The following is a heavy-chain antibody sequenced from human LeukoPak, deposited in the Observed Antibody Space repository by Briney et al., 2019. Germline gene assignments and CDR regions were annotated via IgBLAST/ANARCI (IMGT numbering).Heavy chain of an antibody. Sequence: SETLSLTCAVYGGSFSGYYWSWIRQPPGKGLEWIGEINHSGSINYNPSLKSRVTISVDTSKNQFSLKLSSVTAADTAVYYCARGARSSSSWRLGNWFDPWGQGTLVTVSS. D-gene: IGHD6-13*01. CDR3: ARGARSSSSWRLGNWFDP. CDR1: GGSFSGYY. J-gene: IGHJ5*02. V-gene: IGHV4-34*01. CDR2: INHSGSI.